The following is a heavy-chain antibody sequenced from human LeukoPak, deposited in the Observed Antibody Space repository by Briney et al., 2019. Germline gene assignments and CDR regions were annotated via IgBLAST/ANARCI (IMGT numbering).Heavy chain of an antibody. Sequence: SETLSLTCTVSGYSISSGYYWSWIRQPPGKGLEWIGEINHSGSTNYNPSLKSRVTISVDTSKNQFSLKLSSVTAADTAVYYCARHSGYCSSTSCYRGPDYYYYMDVWGKGTTVTISS. CDR1: GYSISSGYY. D-gene: IGHD2-2*02. CDR3: ARHSGYCSSTSCYRGPDYYYYMDV. J-gene: IGHJ6*03. V-gene: IGHV4-38-2*02. CDR2: INHSGST.